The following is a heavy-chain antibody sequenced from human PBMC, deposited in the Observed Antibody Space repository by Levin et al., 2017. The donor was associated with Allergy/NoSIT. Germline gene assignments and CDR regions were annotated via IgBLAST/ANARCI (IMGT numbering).Heavy chain of an antibody. Sequence: PGGSLRLSCAASGFRFSSYVMSWVRQAPGKGLEWVAAISSSGDSTYYADSVKGRFSISRDNSNSTVFLQLNSLRVDDTALYFCAKDVAAAGNYWHFDLWGRGTLVTVSS. CDR1: GFRFSSYV. CDR3: AKDVAAAGNYWHFDL. CDR2: ISSSGDST. J-gene: IGHJ2*01. V-gene: IGHV3-23*01. D-gene: IGHD6-13*01.